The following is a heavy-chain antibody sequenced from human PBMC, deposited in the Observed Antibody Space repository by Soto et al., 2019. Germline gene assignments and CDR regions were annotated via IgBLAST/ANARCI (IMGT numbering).Heavy chain of an antibody. CDR1: GFFLNTYG. CDR3: ARALGRFSEYIGYFDL. D-gene: IGHD5-18*01. J-gene: IGHJ4*02. Sequence: LVESGGGVVQPGRSLRLSCAASGFFLNTYGMHWVRQAPGKGLEWVAFLWFNGTTDYYGDSVKGRFTISRDSSKNILSLEMNSLRAEDTAMYYCARALGRFSEYIGYFDLWGQGTLVTVSS. CDR2: LWFNGTTD. V-gene: IGHV3-33*01.